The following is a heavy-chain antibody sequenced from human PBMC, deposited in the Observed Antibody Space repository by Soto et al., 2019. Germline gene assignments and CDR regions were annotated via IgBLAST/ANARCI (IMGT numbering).Heavy chain of an antibody. CDR1: GFSLSTRGVG. J-gene: IGHJ3*02. Sequence: QITLKESGPTLVKPTQTLTLTCTFSGFSLSTRGVGVGWIRRPPGKALEWLAVIYWDDDKHCSPSLKSRLSITKDTSKNQVVLTMTNMDPVDTATYYCAHRPIALVGGAFDIWGQGTLVIVSS. CDR2: IYWDDDK. D-gene: IGHD3-16*01. V-gene: IGHV2-5*02. CDR3: AHRPIALVGGAFDI.